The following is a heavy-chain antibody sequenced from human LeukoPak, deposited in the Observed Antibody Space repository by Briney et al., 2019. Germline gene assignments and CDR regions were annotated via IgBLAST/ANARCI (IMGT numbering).Heavy chain of an antibody. D-gene: IGHD4-17*01. CDR2: ISYGGSDK. CDR3: AKGVGDYGDYGWYFDL. CDR1: GFTFSSYG. V-gene: IGHV3-30*18. J-gene: IGHJ2*01. Sequence: PGGSLRLSCAASGFTFSSYGIHWVRQAPGKGLEWVAVISYGGSDKDFADSVKGRFTISRDNSKNTLFLQPNSLRAEDTAVYYCAKGVGDYGDYGWYFDLWGRGTLVTVSS.